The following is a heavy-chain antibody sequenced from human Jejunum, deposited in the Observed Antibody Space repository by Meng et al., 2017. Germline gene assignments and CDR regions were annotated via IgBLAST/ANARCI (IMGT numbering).Heavy chain of an antibody. J-gene: IGHJ4*02. CDR3: ARDSMGSLDY. D-gene: IGHD1-26*01. CDR2: VYYSGHT. V-gene: IGHV4-61*03. CDR1: GDSVSSDNYY. Sequence: VQLQESGPGLVRPSETLSLTCTVSGDSVSSDNYYWSWIRQPPGKGLEWIGYVYYSGHTDCNPSLKSRLSISIDTSKNHFSLKLSSVTAADTAVYYCARDSMGSLDYWGQGILVTVSS.